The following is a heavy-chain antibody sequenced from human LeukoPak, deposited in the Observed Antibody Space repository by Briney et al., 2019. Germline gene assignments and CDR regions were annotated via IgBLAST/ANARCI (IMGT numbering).Heavy chain of an antibody. Sequence: GGSLRLSCAASGFTFSSYGMHWVRQAPGKGLEWVAFIRYDGSNKYYADSVKGRFTISRDNSKNTLYLQMNSLRAEDTAVYYCAKGGSDTTGWFDPWGQGTLVTVSS. CDR3: AKGGSDTTGWFDP. V-gene: IGHV3-30*02. CDR2: IRYDGSNK. J-gene: IGHJ5*02. CDR1: GFTFSSYG. D-gene: IGHD1-14*01.